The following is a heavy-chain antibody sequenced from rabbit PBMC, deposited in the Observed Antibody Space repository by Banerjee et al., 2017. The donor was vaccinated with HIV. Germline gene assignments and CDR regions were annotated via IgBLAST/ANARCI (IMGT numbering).Heavy chain of an antibody. D-gene: IGHD4-1*01. Sequence: QSLEESGGDLVKPGASLTLTCTASGFSFSSIYWMCWVRQAPGKGLEWIGCINTGSGSNNYASWAKGRFTISKTSSTTVTLQMTSLTVADTATYFCARGVDSSGWGYNLWGQGTLVTVS. CDR2: INTGSGSN. CDR3: ARGVDSSGWGYNL. V-gene: IGHV1S40*01. CDR1: GFSFSSIYW. J-gene: IGHJ4*01.